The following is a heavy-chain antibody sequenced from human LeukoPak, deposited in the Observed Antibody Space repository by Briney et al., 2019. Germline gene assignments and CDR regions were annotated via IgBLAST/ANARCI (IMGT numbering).Heavy chain of an antibody. CDR1: GFSSSASW. CDR3: ARDRGSSGWYYFDY. D-gene: IGHD6-19*01. V-gene: IGHV3-74*01. J-gene: IGHJ4*02. Sequence: GGSLRPSCAASGFSSSASWMHWVRHVPGKGLEWVSRINSDGSSTSYAHSMKGRFTISRDNAKNTLYLQMNSLRAEDTAVYYCARDRGSSGWYYFDYWGQGTLVTVSS. CDR2: INSDGSST.